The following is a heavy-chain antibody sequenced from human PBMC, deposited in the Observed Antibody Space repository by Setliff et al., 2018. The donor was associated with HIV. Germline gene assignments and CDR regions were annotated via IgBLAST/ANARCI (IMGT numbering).Heavy chain of an antibody. J-gene: IGHJ4*02. Sequence: ASVKVSCKASGYTFTDYGINWVRQAPGQGLEWMGWINTNNGNPMYAQGFTGRFVFSSDTTTYLHINDLRAEDIGVYYCARDGADYNFRSGTHPFDIWGQGTLVTVSS. V-gene: IGHV7-4-1*02. CDR1: GYTFTDYG. CDR2: INTNNGNP. CDR3: ARDGADYNFRSGTHPFDI. D-gene: IGHD3-3*01.